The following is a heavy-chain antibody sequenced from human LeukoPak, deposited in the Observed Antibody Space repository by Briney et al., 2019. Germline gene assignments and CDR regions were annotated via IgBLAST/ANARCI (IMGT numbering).Heavy chain of an antibody. CDR2: INIDGSTT. Sequence: GGSLSLSCAASGFSFSLYWMHWVRQAPGKGLVWVSRINIDGSTTTYADSVKGRFTISRDNAKNTLSLQMNSLRADDTAVYYCISDHTGHDDYWGQGTLVTVSS. CDR3: ISDHTGHDDY. CDR1: GFSFSLYW. V-gene: IGHV3-74*01. J-gene: IGHJ4*02. D-gene: IGHD1-1*01.